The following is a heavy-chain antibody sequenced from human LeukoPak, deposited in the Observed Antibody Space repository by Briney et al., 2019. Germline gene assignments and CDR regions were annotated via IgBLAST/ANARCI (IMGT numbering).Heavy chain of an antibody. J-gene: IGHJ4*02. CDR2: IYHSGST. D-gene: IGHD4-11*01. V-gene: IGHV4-38-2*01. CDR3: ARLILGITVTTPDY. CDR1: GYSISSGYY. Sequence: SETLSLTCAVSGYSISSGYYWGWIRQPPGKGLEWIGSIYHSGSTYYNPSLKSRVTIPVDTSKNQFSLKLSSVTAADTAVYYCARLILGITVTTPDYWGQGTLVTVSS.